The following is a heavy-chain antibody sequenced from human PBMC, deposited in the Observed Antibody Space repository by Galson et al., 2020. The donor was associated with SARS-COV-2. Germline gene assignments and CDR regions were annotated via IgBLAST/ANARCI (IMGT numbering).Heavy chain of an antibody. D-gene: IGHD4-17*01. Sequence: GESLKISCAASGFTVSSNYMSWVRQAPGKGLEWVSVIYSGGSTYYADSVKGRFTISRHNSKNTLYLQMNSLRAEDTAVYYCASNGDYYYYGMDVWGQGTTVTVSS. V-gene: IGHV3-53*04. CDR3: ASNGDYYYYGMDV. J-gene: IGHJ6*02. CDR2: IYSGGST. CDR1: GFTVSSNY.